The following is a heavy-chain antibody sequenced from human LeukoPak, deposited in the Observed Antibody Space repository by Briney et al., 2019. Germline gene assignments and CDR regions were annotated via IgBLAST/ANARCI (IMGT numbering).Heavy chain of an antibody. CDR3: ARHSGSGWQALGY. CDR1: GYTFSNYG. D-gene: IGHD6-19*01. Sequence: ASVKVSCKASGYTFSNYGISWVRQVPGLGLEWMGWTSYNGNINYAQKFQDRVTMTTDTSTTTAYMELRSLESDDTAVYYCARHSGSGWQALGYWGQGTLVTVSS. J-gene: IGHJ4*02. CDR2: TSYNGNI. V-gene: IGHV1-18*04.